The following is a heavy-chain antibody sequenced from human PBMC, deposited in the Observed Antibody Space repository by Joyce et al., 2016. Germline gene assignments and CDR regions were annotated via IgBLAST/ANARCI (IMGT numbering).Heavy chain of an antibody. CDR3: ARSFFYCSGGSCFSGEWFDP. V-gene: IGHV4-39*07. CDR2: VYYSGIT. CDR1: GGSISSSTYY. Sequence: QLQLQESGPGLVKPSETLSLSCTVSGGSISSSTYYWGWIRQPPRKGLEWIGSVYYSGITYYDPSLKSLVTISVDTSKNQFSLKLTSVTAADTAVYYCARSFFYCSGGSCFSGEWFDPWGQGTLVTVSS. J-gene: IGHJ5*02. D-gene: IGHD2-15*01.